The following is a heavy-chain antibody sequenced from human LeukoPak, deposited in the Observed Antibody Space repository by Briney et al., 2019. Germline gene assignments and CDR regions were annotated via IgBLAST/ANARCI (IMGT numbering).Heavy chain of an antibody. CDR2: VNPNSGGT. CDR1: GYIFTDYY. J-gene: IGHJ4*02. Sequence: ASVKVSCEASGYIFTDYYMNWVRQAPGQGLEWMGWVNPNSGGTKYAQKFQGRVTMTRDTSITTAYMEMSRLRSDDTALYYCARSPHILTGENFDYWGQGTLVTVSS. V-gene: IGHV1-2*02. D-gene: IGHD3-9*01. CDR3: ARSPHILTGENFDY.